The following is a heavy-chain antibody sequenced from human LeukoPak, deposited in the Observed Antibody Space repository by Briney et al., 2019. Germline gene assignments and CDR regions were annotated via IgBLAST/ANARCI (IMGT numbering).Heavy chain of an antibody. CDR2: IRHDGTEK. J-gene: IGHJ6*02. CDR3: ARAMDV. Sequence: GGSLRLSCAASGFTFSDYYMSWIRQAPGKGLEWVANIRHDGTEKHYVDSVRGRFTISRDNAKNSLYLQMNSLRAEDTALYYCARAMDVWGQGTTVTVSS. CDR1: GFTFSDYY. V-gene: IGHV3-7*03.